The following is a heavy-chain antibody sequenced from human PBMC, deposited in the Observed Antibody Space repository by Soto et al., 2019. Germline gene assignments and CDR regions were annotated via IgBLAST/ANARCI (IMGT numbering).Heavy chain of an antibody. Sequence: GASVKVSCKASGYSSTSLDINWLRQTTGQGLEWMGWMQPSSGRTGYAQKFQGRVTMTGDTSINTAYMELSSLTSDDTAFYYCARGVTAGVDYWGQGTLITVSS. CDR1: GYSSTSLD. CDR2: MQPSSGRT. D-gene: IGHD1-26*01. J-gene: IGHJ4*02. CDR3: ARGVTAGVDY. V-gene: IGHV1-8*01.